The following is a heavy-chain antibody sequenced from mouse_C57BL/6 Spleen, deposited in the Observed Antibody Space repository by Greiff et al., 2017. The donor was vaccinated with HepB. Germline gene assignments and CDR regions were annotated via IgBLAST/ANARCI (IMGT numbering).Heavy chain of an antibody. J-gene: IGHJ4*01. Sequence: VQLQQSGPELVKPGASEKISCKASGYAFSSSWMNWVKQRPGKGLEWIGRIYPGDGDTNYNGKFKGKATLTADKSSSTAYMQLSSLTSEDSAVYFCARRDQKGAMDYWGQGTSVTVSS. CDR3: ARRDQKGAMDY. CDR1: GYAFSSSW. D-gene: IGHD3-3*01. CDR2: IYPGDGDT. V-gene: IGHV1-82*01.